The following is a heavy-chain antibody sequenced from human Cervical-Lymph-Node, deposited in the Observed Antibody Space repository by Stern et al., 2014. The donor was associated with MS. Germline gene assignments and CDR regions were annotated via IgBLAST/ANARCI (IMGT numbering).Heavy chain of an antibody. Sequence: EVQLVESGGGLVQPGRSLRLSCAASGFTFEEDAMHWVRQAPGKGLEWVSGILWNSVIIGYADSVKGRFSISRDNAKNSLYLQMNSLRPDDTALYYCVRLYKGIVAAGTVRKREAPLVADYWGQGTLVTVSS. V-gene: IGHV3-9*01. CDR1: GFTFEEDA. J-gene: IGHJ4*02. D-gene: IGHD6-13*01. CDR3: VRLYKGIVAAGTVRKREAPLVADY. CDR2: ILWNSVII.